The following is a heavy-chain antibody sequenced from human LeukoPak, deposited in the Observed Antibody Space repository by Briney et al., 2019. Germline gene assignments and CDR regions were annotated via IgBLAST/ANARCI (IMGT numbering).Heavy chain of an antibody. CDR2: INPSGGST. CDR3: ASGGLLWVI. CDR1: GYTFSNYY. V-gene: IGHV1-46*01. Sequence: GASVKVSCKASGYTFSNYYMHWVRQAPGQGLEWMGIINPSGGSTNYAQKLQGRVTVTRDTSTSTVYMELSSLRSEDTAVYYCASGGLLWVIWGQGTMVTVSS. J-gene: IGHJ3*02. D-gene: IGHD2-15*01.